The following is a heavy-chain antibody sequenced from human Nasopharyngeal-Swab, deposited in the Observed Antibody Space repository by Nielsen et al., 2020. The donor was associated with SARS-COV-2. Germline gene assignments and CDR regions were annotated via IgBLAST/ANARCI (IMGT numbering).Heavy chain of an antibody. CDR2: INTNTGNP. J-gene: IGHJ4*02. D-gene: IGHD2/OR15-2a*01. Sequence: WVRQAPGQGLEWMGWINTNTGNPTYAQGFTGRFVFSLDTSVSTAYLQISSLKAEDTAVYYSARETIVQDFDYWGQGTLVTVSS. V-gene: IGHV7-4-1*02. CDR3: ARETIVQDFDY.